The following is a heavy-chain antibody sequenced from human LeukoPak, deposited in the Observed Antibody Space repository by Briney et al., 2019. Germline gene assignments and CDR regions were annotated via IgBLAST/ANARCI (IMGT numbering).Heavy chain of an antibody. CDR2: IIISSGTI. CDR3: ARGRGVHAFYHCYMDV. V-gene: IGHV3-48*01. D-gene: IGHD3-10*01. CDR1: EFTFSKYS. J-gene: IGHJ6*03. Sequence: GGSLRLSCVASEFTFSKYSMKWVRQAPGKGLEWVSYIIISSGTIYYADSVKGRFTISRDNAKNSLYLQMNSLRAEDTAVYYCARGRGVHAFYHCYMDVWGKGTAVTVSS.